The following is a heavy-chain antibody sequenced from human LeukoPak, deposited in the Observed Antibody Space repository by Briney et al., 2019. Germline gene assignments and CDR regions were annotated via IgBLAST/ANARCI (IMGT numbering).Heavy chain of an antibody. Sequence: GGSLRLSCAASGFTFSSYAMSWVRQAPGKGLEWVSVISGSGDTTYYADSVKGRFTISRSNSKNTPYLQMNSLRAEDTAVYHCAKVVGVLLYSSGSYFDYWGQGTLVTVSS. CDR3: AKVVGVLLYSSGSYFDY. CDR1: GFTFSSYA. CDR2: ISGSGDTT. V-gene: IGHV3-23*01. J-gene: IGHJ4*02. D-gene: IGHD6-19*01.